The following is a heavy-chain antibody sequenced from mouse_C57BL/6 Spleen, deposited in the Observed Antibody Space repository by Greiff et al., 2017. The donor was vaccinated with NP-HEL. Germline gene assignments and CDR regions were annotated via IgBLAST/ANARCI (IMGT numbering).Heavy chain of an antibody. D-gene: IGHD1-1*01. CDR1: GFTFSDYG. V-gene: IGHV5-17*01. J-gene: IGHJ3*01. CDR2: ISSGSSTI. CDR3: ARGYGSSSFAY. Sequence: EVKLMESGGGLVKPGGSLKLSCAASGFTFSDYGMHWVRQAPEKGLEWVAYISSGSSTIHYADTVKGRFTISRDNAKNTLFLQMTSLRSEDTAMYYCARGYGSSSFAYWGQGTLVTVSA.